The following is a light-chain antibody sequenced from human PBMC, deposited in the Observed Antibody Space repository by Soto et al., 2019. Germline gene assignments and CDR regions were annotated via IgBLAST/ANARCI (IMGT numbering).Light chain of an antibody. Sequence: EIVLTQSPATLSLSPGERATLSCRASQSVSSYLAWYQQKPGQAPRLLIYDASTRATGIPARFSGSGSGTDFTLTISSLELEDFAVYYCHQRSNWPPYTFGQGTKLEIK. V-gene: IGKV3-11*01. CDR3: HQRSNWPPYT. CDR2: DAS. J-gene: IGKJ2*01. CDR1: QSVSSY.